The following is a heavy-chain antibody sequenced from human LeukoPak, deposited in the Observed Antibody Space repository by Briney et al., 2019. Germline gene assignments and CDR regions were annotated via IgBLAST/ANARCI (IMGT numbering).Heavy chain of an antibody. CDR1: GGSISSGGYS. J-gene: IGHJ3*02. Sequence: SQTLSLTCAVSGGSISSGGYSWSWIRQPPGKGLEWIGYIYHSGSTYYNPSHKSRVTISVDRSKNQFSLKLSSVTAADTAVYYCARDSPRDAFDIWGQGTMVTVSS. V-gene: IGHV4-30-2*01. CDR2: IYHSGST. CDR3: ARDSPRDAFDI.